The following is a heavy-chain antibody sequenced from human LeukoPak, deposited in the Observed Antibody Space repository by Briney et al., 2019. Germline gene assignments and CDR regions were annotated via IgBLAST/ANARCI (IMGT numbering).Heavy chain of an antibody. CDR1: GFTFSSYS. V-gene: IGHV3-21*01. CDR3: ARGPTMKMDV. D-gene: IGHD3-22*01. J-gene: IGHJ6*04. CDR2: ISSSSSNI. Sequence: GGSLRLSCAASGFTFSSYSMNWVRQAPGKGLEWVSSISSSSSNIYYADSVKGRFTISRDNAKNSLYLQMNSLRAEDTAVYYCARGPTMKMDVWGKGTTVTVSS.